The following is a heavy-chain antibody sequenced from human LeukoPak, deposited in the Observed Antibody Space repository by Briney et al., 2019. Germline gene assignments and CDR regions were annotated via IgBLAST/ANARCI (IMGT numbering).Heavy chain of an antibody. CDR2: ISWNSGSI. D-gene: IGHD3-9*01. V-gene: IGHV3-9*01. CDR3: AEDGAVLRYFDSPFFDY. J-gene: IGHJ4*02. CDR1: GFTFDDYA. Sequence: GGPLRLSCAASGFTFDDYAMHWVRQAPGKGLGWVSGISWNSGSIGYADSVKGRFTISRDNAKNSLYLQMNSLRAEDTALYYCAEDGAVLRYFDSPFFDYWGQGTLVTVSS.